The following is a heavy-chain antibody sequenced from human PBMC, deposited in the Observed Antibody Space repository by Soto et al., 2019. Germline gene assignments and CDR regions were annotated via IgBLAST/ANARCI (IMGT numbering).Heavy chain of an antibody. V-gene: IGHV3-23*01. Sequence: PGGSLRLSCAAPGFTFSSYAMSWVRQAPGKGLEWVSAISGSGGSTYYADSVKGRFTISRDNSKNTLYLQMNSLRAEDTAVYYCANPRLGITFGGVIVYAPIYWGQGTLVTVSS. CDR2: ISGSGGST. J-gene: IGHJ4*02. D-gene: IGHD3-16*02. CDR1: GFTFSSYA. CDR3: ANPRLGITFGGVIVYAPIY.